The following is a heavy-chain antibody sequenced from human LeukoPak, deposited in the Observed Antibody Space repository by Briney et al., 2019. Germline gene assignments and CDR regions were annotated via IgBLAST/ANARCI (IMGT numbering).Heavy chain of an antibody. CDR2: ISSSSTI. D-gene: IGHD6-6*01. Sequence: GGSLRLSCAASGFTFSSYSMNWVRQAPGKGLEWVSYISSSSTIYYADSMKGRSTISRDNAKNSLYLQVNSLRAEDTAVYYCARAPSRLHDYWGQGTLVTVSS. CDR1: GFTFSSYS. J-gene: IGHJ4*02. CDR3: ARAPSRLHDY. V-gene: IGHV3-48*01.